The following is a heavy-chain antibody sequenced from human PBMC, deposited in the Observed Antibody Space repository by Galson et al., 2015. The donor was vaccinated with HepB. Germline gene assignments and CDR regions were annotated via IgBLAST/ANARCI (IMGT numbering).Heavy chain of an antibody. CDR2: IIPIFGTA. V-gene: IGHV1-69*13. CDR3: ASHQRYDFWSGYYIGIHYYYYYGMDV. J-gene: IGHJ6*02. CDR1: GGTFSSYA. Sequence: SVKVSCKASGGTFSSYAISWVRQAPGQGLEWMGGIIPIFGTANYAQKFQGRVTITADESTRTAYMELSSLRSECTAVYYCASHQRYDFWSGYYIGIHYYYYYGMDVWGQGTTVTVSS. D-gene: IGHD3-3*01.